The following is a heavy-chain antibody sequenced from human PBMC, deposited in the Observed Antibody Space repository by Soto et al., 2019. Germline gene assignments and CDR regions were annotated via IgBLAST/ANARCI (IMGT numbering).Heavy chain of an antibody. CDR1: GAFLNNFF. D-gene: IGHD3-16*01. Sequence: QVQLQESGPGLVRPSETLSLTCTVPGAFLNNFFWSWIRQTPGKGLGGIGYVSQGGAAAYLAAGEPTGYDRSLGCRATIPLGLPKNQFSLRLTAVTAADTAVYYCARDRGGITVTSKALGEWFDPWGQGSLVTVSS. V-gene: IGHV4-59*01. CDR3: ARDRGGITVTSKALGEWFDP. CDR2: VSQGGAAAYLAAGEPT. J-gene: IGHJ5*02.